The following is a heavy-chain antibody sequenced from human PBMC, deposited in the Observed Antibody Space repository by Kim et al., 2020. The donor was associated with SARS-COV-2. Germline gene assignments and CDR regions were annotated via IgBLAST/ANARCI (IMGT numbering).Heavy chain of an antibody. CDR1: GFTFSSYG. D-gene: IGHD3-9*01. V-gene: IGHV3-33*06. CDR2: IWYDGSNK. Sequence: GGSLRLSCAASGFTFSSYGMHWVRQAPGKGLEWVAVIWYDGSNKYYADSVKGRFTISRDNSKNTLYLQMNSLRAEDTAVYYCAKEPGTYDILTGYTHFDYWGQGTLVTVSS. CDR3: AKEPGTYDILTGYTHFDY. J-gene: IGHJ4*02.